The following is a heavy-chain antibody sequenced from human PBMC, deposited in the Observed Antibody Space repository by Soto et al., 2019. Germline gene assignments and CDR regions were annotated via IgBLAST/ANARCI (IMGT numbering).Heavy chain of an antibody. J-gene: IGHJ4*02. V-gene: IGHV4-31*03. Sequence: QVQLQESGPGLVKPSQTLSLTCTVSGGSISSGGYYWSWIRQHPGKGLEWIGYIYYSGSTYYNPSLKSGVTISVDTSKNQFSLKLTSATAADAAVDYCARGVVVAAPYAYWGQGTLVAVSS. CDR1: GGSISSGGYY. CDR3: ARGVVVAAPYAY. CDR2: IYYSGST. D-gene: IGHD2-15*01.